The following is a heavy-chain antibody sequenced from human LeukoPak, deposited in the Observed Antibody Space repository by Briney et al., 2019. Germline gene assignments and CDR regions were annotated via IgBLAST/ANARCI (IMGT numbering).Heavy chain of an antibody. CDR1: GYTFTGYY. J-gene: IGHJ5*02. D-gene: IGHD3-10*01. CDR2: INPNSGGT. V-gene: IGHV1-2*02. CDR3: ARDRITMVRGVPNWFDP. Sequence: GASVKVSCKASGYTFTGYYMHWVRQAPGQGLEWMGWINPNSGGTNYAQKFQGRATMTRDTSISTAYMELSRLRSDDTAVYYCARDRITMVRGVPNWFDPWGQGTLVTVSS.